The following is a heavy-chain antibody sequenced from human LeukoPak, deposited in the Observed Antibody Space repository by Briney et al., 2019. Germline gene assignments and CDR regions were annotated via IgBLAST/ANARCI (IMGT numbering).Heavy chain of an antibody. V-gene: IGHV1-18*01. D-gene: IGHD2-15*01. Sequence: ASVKVSCKASGYTFTSYGISWVRQAPGQGLEWMGWISAYNGNTNYAHKLQGRVTMTTDTSTSTAYMELRSLRSDDTAVYYCARVAATVFFFDPWGQGTLVTVSS. CDR1: GYTFTSYG. J-gene: IGHJ5*02. CDR3: ARVAATVFFFDP. CDR2: ISAYNGNT.